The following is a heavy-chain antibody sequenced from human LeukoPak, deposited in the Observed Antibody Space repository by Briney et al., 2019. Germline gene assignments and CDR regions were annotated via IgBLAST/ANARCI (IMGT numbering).Heavy chain of an antibody. V-gene: IGHV4-59*01. CDR1: GGSISSYY. CDR3: ARDYDSSGYYPNWFDP. J-gene: IGHJ5*02. D-gene: IGHD3-22*01. CDR2: IYYSGST. Sequence: SETLSLTCTVSGGSISSYYWSWIRQPPGQGLEWIGYIYYSGSTNYNPSLKSRVTISVDTSKNQFSLKLSSVTAADTAVYYCARDYDSSGYYPNWFDPWGQGTLVTVSS.